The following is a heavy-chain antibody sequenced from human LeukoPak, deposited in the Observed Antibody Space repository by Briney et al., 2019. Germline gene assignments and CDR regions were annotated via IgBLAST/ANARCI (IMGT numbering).Heavy chain of an antibody. J-gene: IGHJ4*02. D-gene: IGHD6-19*01. CDR1: DFGSHH. CDR2: VSTDGIGT. V-gene: IGHV3-74*01. CDR3: ARGGYSSGLDY. Sequence: GGSLRLSCVASDFGSHHMHWVRQAPGKGLVWVSRVSTDGIGTAYADSVKGRFTTSRDNAKNTVYLQMNSLRAEDTAVYYCARGGYSSGLDYWGQGTLVAVSS.